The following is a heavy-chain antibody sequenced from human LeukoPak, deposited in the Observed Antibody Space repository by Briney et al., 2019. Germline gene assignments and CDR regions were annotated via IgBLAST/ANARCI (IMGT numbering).Heavy chain of an antibody. CDR1: GFTVSNKY. CDR3: AKDSAVAGTGGDY. J-gene: IGHJ4*02. Sequence: GGSLRLSCAASGFTVSNKYMTWVRQAPGKGLEWVSLIYSDGRTYYADSVKGRCTISRDNSKNTLYLQMNSLRAEDTAVYYCAKDSAVAGTGGDYWGQGTLVTVSS. D-gene: IGHD6-19*01. V-gene: IGHV3-53*05. CDR2: IYSDGRT.